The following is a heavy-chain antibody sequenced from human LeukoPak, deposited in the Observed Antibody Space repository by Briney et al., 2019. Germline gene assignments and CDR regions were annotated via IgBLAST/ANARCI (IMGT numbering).Heavy chain of an antibody. CDR3: AKGGPIVRLVDF. D-gene: IGHD4-11*01. V-gene: IGHV3-23*01. CDR2: ISGGGSDS. Sequence: GGSLRLSCAASGFTFSTYTMGWVRQPPGKGLEWVSAISGGGSDSYYADSVKGRFTISRDNSKNTLYLQMSSLRDEDTAVYFCAKGGPIVRLVDFWGHGTLVTVSS. CDR1: GFTFSTYT. J-gene: IGHJ4*01.